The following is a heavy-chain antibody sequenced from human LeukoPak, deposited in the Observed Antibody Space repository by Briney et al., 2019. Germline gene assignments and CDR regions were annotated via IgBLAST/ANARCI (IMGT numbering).Heavy chain of an antibody. Sequence: SETLSLTCDVYGGSFSGYYWSWIRQPPGKGLEWIGEINHSGSTVYNPSLKTRVTMSIDTSKKQFSLKVTSMTAADTAVYYCASQAPSGDTSXYVYWSQGNLVTVSS. CDR3: ASQAPSGDTSXYVY. CDR1: GGSFSGYY. CDR2: INHSGST. J-gene: IGHJ4*02. D-gene: IGHD3-22*01. V-gene: IGHV4-34*01.